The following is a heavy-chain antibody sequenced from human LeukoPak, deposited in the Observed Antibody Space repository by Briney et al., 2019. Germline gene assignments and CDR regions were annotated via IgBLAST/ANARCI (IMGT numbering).Heavy chain of an antibody. CDR3: ARDLRVLWFGESYYGMDV. J-gene: IGHJ6*02. D-gene: IGHD3-10*01. CDR2: IWYDGSNK. CDR1: GFTFSSYG. V-gene: IGHV3-33*01. Sequence: PGRSLRLSCAASGFTFSSYGMHWVRQAPGKGREWVAVIWYDGSNKYYADSVKGRFTISRDNSKNTLYLQMNSLRAEDTAVYYCARDLRVLWFGESYYGMDVWGQGTTVTVSS.